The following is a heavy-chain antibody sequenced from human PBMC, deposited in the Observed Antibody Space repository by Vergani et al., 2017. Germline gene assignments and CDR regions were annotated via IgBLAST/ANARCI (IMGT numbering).Heavy chain of an antibody. V-gene: IGHV3-30*18. Sequence: QVQLVESGGGVVQPGRSLRLSCAASGFTFSSYGMPWVRQAPGKGLEGVAVISYDGSNKYYADSVKGRFTISRDNSKNTLYLQMTSLRAEDTGVYYCAKDRASSGYYFDYWGQGTLVTVSS. CDR1: GFTFSSYG. CDR3: AKDRASSGYYFDY. CDR2: ISYDGSNK. D-gene: IGHD3-22*01. J-gene: IGHJ4*02.